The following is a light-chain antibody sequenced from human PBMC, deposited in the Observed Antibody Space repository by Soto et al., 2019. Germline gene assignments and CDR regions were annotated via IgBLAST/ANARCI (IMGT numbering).Light chain of an antibody. J-gene: IGKJ5*01. Sequence: DIQLTQSPSFLSASVGDRVTITCRASQGISNHLAWYQQRPGKAPKLLIYAASTLQSGVPSRFSGSGSGTDFTLTSSCLQSEDFATYYCQQYYSYPRTFGQGTRLENK. CDR3: QQYYSYPRT. CDR1: QGISNH. V-gene: IGKV1-9*01. CDR2: AAS.